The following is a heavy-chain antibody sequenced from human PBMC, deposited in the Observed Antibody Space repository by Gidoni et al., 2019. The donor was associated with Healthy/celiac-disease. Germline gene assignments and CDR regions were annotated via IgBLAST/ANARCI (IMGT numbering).Heavy chain of an antibody. V-gene: IGHV3-23*01. CDR1: GFPFSSYA. Sequence: EVQLLESGGGLVQPGGSLRLSCSASGFPFSSYAMSWVRQAPGKGLEWVSAISGSGGSTYYADSVKGRFTISRDNSKNTLYLQMNSLRAEDTAVYYCAKDHQDSSGYPDWYFDLWGRGTLVTVSS. CDR3: AKDHQDSSGYPDWYFDL. J-gene: IGHJ2*01. CDR2: ISGSGGST. D-gene: IGHD3-22*01.